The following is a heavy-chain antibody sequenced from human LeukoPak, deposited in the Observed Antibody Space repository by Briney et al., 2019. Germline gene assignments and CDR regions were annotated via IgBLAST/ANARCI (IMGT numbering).Heavy chain of an antibody. CDR2: ISGSGDST. CDR1: GFTFSSYA. Sequence: GGSLRLSCAVSGFTFSSYAMSWVRQAPGKGLELVSGISGSGDSTYYADSVKGRFTISRDNSKNTLYLQMNSLRAEDTAVYYCAKKSYYYDSTGYYDYWGQGTLVTVSS. CDR3: AKKSYYYDSTGYYDY. D-gene: IGHD3-22*01. V-gene: IGHV3-23*01. J-gene: IGHJ4*02.